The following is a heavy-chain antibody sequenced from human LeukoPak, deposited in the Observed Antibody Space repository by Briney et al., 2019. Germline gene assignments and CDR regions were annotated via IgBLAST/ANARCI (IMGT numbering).Heavy chain of an antibody. V-gene: IGHV4-61*02. D-gene: IGHD3-3*01. CDR2: IYTSGST. J-gene: IGHJ4*02. CDR1: GGSISSGSYY. Sequence: KPSQTLSLTCTVSGGSISSGSYYWSWIRQPAGKGLEWIGRIYTSGSTNYNPSLKSRVTISVDTSKNQFSLKLSSVTAADTAVYYCARGVEGWPIDYWGQGTLVTVSS. CDR3: ARGVEGWPIDY.